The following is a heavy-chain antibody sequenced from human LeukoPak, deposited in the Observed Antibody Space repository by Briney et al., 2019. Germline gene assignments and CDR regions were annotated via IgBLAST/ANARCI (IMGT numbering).Heavy chain of an antibody. D-gene: IGHD3-22*01. CDR3: ARGPYSYDSSGAFDI. CDR2: ISSSGST. J-gene: IGHJ3*02. CDR1: GDSISSGDYY. Sequence: SETLSLTCTVSGDSISSGDYYWSWIRQPAGKGLEWIGRISSSGSTNYNPSRKSRVTISVDTSKNQFSLKLSSVTAADTAVYFCARGPYSYDSSGAFDIWGQGTMVPSLQ. V-gene: IGHV4-61*02.